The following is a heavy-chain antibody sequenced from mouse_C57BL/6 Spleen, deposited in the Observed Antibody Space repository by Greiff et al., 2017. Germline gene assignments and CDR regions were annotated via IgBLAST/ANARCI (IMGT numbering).Heavy chain of an antibody. Sequence: QVQLQQPGAELVRPGSSVKLSCKASGYTFTSYWMHWVKQRPIQGLEWIGNIDPSDRETNYNQKFKDKATLTVEKSSSTAYMQLSSLTSEHSAVYYCARLGKTPYYYAMDYWGQGTSVTVSS. CDR3: ARLGKTPYYYAMDY. CDR2: IDPSDRET. V-gene: IGHV1-52*01. CDR1: GYTFTSYW. J-gene: IGHJ4*01.